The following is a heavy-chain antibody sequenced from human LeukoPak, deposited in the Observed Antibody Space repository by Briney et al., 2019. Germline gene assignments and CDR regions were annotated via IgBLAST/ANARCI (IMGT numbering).Heavy chain of an antibody. V-gene: IGHV3-48*01. CDR2: ITTSSNTL. J-gene: IGHJ4*02. CDR3: ARTVDGITNFHS. D-gene: IGHD6-19*01. Sequence: PGGSLRLSCAASGFTFSSYNMNWVRQAPGKGLEWVSYITTSSNTLYYADSVKGRFTISRDNAKNSLYLQMNTLRAEDTPVYYCARTVDGITNFHSWGQGTLVTVSS. CDR1: GFTFSSYN.